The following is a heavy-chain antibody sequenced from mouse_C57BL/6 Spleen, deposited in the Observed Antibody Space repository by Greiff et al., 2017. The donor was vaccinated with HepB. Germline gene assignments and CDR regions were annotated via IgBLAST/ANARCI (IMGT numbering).Heavy chain of an antibody. CDR2: IRSKSNNYAT. V-gene: IGHV10-1*01. CDR1: GFSFNTYA. CDR3: VRHGYPGFDY. Sequence: EVQVVESGGGLVQPKGSLKLSCAASGFSFNTYAMNWVRQAPGKGLEWVARIRSKSNNYATYYADSVKDRFTISRDDSESMLYLQMNNLKTEDTAMYYCVRHGYPGFDYWGQGTTLTVSS. J-gene: IGHJ2*01. D-gene: IGHD2-2*01.